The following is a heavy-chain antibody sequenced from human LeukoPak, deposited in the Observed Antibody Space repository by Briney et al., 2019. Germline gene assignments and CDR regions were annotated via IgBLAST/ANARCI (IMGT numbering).Heavy chain of an antibody. J-gene: IGHJ4*02. D-gene: IGHD3-22*01. CDR1: GDTFTNYA. CDR3: ASQDASIYSESSTSPTYSD. CDR2: IIPIFDSA. V-gene: IGHV1-69*05. Sequence: GASVKVSCKASGDTFTNYAFNWVRQAPGQGLEWMGRIIPIFDSAHYAQRFQGRITITTDESSTTAYMTLSSLTSDDTAVYYCASQDASIYSESSTSPTYSDWGQGTLVTVSS.